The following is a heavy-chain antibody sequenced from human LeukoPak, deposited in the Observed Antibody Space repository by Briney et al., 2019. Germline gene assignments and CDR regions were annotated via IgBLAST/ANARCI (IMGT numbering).Heavy chain of an antibody. J-gene: IGHJ6*03. CDR3: ARDMGSSSFPEPYSYYYYMDV. V-gene: IGHV4-4*07. CDR1: GGSISSYY. D-gene: IGHD6-13*01. CDR2: IYTSGST. Sequence: SETLSLTCTVSGGSISSYYWSWIRQPAGKGLEWIGRIYTSGSTNYNPSLKSRVTMSVDTSKNQFSLKLSSVTAADTAVYYCARDMGSSSFPEPYSYYYYMDVWGKGTTVTVSS.